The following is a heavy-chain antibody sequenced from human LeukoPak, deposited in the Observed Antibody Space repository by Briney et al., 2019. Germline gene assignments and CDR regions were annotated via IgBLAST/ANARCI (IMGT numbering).Heavy chain of an antibody. J-gene: IGHJ3*02. D-gene: IGHD3-10*01. CDR1: GGSISSGAYY. Sequence: PSQTLSLTCPVSGGSISSGAYYWSWIRQHPGKGLEWIGYIYYSGSTKYNPSLRSRVTISVDTFKNQFSLKLCSVAAADTAIYYCATAGSGSYNDAFDIWGQGTMVTVSS. CDR3: ATAGSGSYNDAFDI. V-gene: IGHV4-30-4*08. CDR2: IYYSGST.